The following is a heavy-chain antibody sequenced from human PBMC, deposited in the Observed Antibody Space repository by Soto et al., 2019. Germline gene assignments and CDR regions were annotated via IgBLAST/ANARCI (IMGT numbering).Heavy chain of an antibody. CDR1: GFSFGSYV. CDR2: ISYDGDKT. J-gene: IGHJ4*02. D-gene: IGHD1-26*01. V-gene: IGHV3-33*05. CDR3: ARGAGATDYFEY. Sequence: QVELVESGGGVVQPGRSLRLSCAASGFSFGSYVMNWVRQAPGKGLECVAVISYDGDKTYYADSVKGRFTISRDNSNSTLYLQMNSPRAEETAIYYCARGAGATDYFEYWGQRALVTVSS.